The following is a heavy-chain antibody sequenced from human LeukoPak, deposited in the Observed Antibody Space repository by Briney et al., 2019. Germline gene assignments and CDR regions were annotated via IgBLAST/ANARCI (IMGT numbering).Heavy chain of an antibody. CDR1: GFTFGDYA. Sequence: SGRSLRLSCTASGFTFGDYAMSWVRQAPGKGLEWVGFIRSKAYGGTTEYAASVKGRFTISRDDSKSIAYLQMNSLKTEDTAVYYCTRAAVLLWFGELPQNDYWGQGTLVTVSS. V-gene: IGHV3-49*04. CDR2: IRSKAYGGTT. J-gene: IGHJ4*02. CDR3: TRAAVLLWFGELPQNDY. D-gene: IGHD3-10*01.